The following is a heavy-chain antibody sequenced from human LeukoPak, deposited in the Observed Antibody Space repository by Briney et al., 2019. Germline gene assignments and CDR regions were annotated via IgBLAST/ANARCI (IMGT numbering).Heavy chain of an antibody. CDR3: ARPLKYYYGSETYFWFDP. D-gene: IGHD3-10*01. CDR2: ISSGFSST. V-gene: IGHV3-48*04. CDR1: GFSFSSYT. Sequence: GGSLRLSCVASGFSFSSYTMNWVRQAPGKGLEWISSISSGFSSTDYADSVKGRFTISRDNAKNTLYLQMNSLRAEEAAVYYCARPLKYYYGSETYFWFDPWGQGTLVTVSS. J-gene: IGHJ5*02.